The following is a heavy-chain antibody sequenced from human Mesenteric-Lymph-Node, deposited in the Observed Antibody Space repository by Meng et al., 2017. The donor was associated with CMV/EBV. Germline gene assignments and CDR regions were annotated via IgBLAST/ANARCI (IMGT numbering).Heavy chain of an antibody. Sequence: ASVKVSCKASGYTFTSYDINWVRQATGQGLEWMGWMNPNSGNTGYAQKLQGRVTITRNTSISTAYMELSSLRSEDTAVYYCASSAYFWSGYYGLIDYWGQGTLVTVSS. CDR2: MNPNSGNT. CDR3: ASSAYFWSGYYGLIDY. D-gene: IGHD3-3*01. CDR1: GYTFTSYD. V-gene: IGHV1-8*03. J-gene: IGHJ4*02.